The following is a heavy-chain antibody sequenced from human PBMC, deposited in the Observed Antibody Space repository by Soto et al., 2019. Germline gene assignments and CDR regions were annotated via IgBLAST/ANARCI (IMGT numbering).Heavy chain of an antibody. CDR3: AREETAWPLAYGLDV. CDR1: GFTFSGYS. CDR2: ISTRSDI. Sequence: GGSLRLSCAASGFTFSGYSMNWVRQAPGKGLEWVASISTRSDIYYADSVKGRFTISRDNAKNSVSLQMNSLRAEDTAVYYCAREETAWPLAYGLDVWGQGTTVTVP. D-gene: IGHD2-21*02. J-gene: IGHJ6*02. V-gene: IGHV3-21*01.